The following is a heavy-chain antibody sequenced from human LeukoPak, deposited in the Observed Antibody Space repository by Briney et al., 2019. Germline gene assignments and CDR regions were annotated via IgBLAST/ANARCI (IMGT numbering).Heavy chain of an antibody. CDR1: GFTFSSYA. Sequence: GGSLRLSCAASGFTFSSYAMHWVRQAPGKGLEWVAVISYDGSNKYYADSVKGRFTISRDNSKNTLYLQMNSLRAEDTAVYYCARVMTVSPFDHWGQGTLVAVSS. J-gene: IGHJ4*02. D-gene: IGHD1-14*01. CDR2: ISYDGSNK. V-gene: IGHV3-30-3*01. CDR3: ARVMTVSPFDH.